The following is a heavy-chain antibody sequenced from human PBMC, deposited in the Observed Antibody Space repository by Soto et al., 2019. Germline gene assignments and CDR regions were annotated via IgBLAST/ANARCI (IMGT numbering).Heavy chain of an antibody. Sequence: PGESLKISSKASGYSFTTYWIGWVRQMPEKGLERIGIIYPGDSDTKYSPSLQGQVSISADTSIRTAYLQWTSLKASDTAMYYCARSRRGAYSSGWYSPSGYYNYGIDVWGQGTKVTVSS. V-gene: IGHV5-51*01. J-gene: IGHJ6*02. CDR2: IYPGDSDT. CDR3: ARSRRGAYSSGWYSPSGYYNYGIDV. D-gene: IGHD6-19*01. CDR1: GYSFTTYW.